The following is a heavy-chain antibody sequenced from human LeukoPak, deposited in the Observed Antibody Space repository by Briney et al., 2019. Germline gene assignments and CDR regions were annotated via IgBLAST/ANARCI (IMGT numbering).Heavy chain of an antibody. J-gene: IGHJ4*02. CDR1: DGSISRSNSL. CDR2: VYSSGST. Sequence: SETLSLTCSVSDGSISRSNSLWGWIRQPPNKGLEWIASVYSSGSTYYNPSLKSRVTISVDTSKNQFSLKLSSVTAADTAVYYCASQYFLILSLYYFDNWGQGTLVTVSS. CDR3: ASQYFLILSLYYFDN. D-gene: IGHD3-10*02. V-gene: IGHV4-39*01.